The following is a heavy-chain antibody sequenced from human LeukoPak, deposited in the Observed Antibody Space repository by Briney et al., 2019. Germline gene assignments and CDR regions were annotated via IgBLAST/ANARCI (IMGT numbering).Heavy chain of an antibody. J-gene: IGHJ5*02. V-gene: IGHV5-51*01. D-gene: IGHD3-16*01. CDR2: IYPVDSDT. Sequence: GESLKISCKGSGYSFTNYWIGWVRQMPGKGLEWMGIIYPVDSDTRYSPSFQGQVTISADKSISTAYLQWSSLKASDTAMYYCARRGIPNQGWFDPWGQGTLVTVSS. CDR3: ARRGIPNQGWFDP. CDR1: GYSFTNYW.